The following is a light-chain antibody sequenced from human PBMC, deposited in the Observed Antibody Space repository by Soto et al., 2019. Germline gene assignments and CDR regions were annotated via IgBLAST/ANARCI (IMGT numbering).Light chain of an antibody. CDR3: QQYNNLHT. V-gene: IGKV3-15*01. Sequence: EIVMTQSPATLSVSPGERATLSCRASQTVSSSLAWYQQRPGQAPRLLIYAASTRATGIPARFSGSGSGTEFTLTISSLQSVDFAVYYCQQYNNLHTFGGGTKVEIK. CDR1: QTVSSS. J-gene: IGKJ4*01. CDR2: AAS.